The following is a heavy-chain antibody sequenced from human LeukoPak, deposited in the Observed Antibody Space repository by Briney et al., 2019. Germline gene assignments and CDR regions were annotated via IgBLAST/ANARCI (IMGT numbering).Heavy chain of an antibody. Sequence: ASVKVSCKASGYTFTSYYMHWVRQAPGQGLEWMGIINPSGGSTSYAQKFQGRVTMTRDMSTSTVDMELSSLRSEDTAVYYCAKGKKGSAITMIVVVRNAEYFQHWGQGTLVTVSS. D-gene: IGHD3-22*01. CDR2: INPSGGST. CDR3: AKGKKGSAITMIVVVRNAEYFQH. J-gene: IGHJ1*01. V-gene: IGHV1-46*01. CDR1: GYTFTSYY.